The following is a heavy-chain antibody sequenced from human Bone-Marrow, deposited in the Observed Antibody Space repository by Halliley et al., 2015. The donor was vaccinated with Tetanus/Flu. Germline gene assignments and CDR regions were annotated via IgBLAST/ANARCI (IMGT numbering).Heavy chain of an antibody. Sequence: GYIYYSGSTNYNPSLKSRVPISVDTSKNQISLNLSSVTAADTAVYYCASRPQGDISYGVFGFWGQGTLVTVSS. CDR2: IYYSGST. J-gene: IGHJ4*02. D-gene: IGHD2-8*01. V-gene: IGHV4-59*01. CDR3: ASRPQGDISYGVFGF.